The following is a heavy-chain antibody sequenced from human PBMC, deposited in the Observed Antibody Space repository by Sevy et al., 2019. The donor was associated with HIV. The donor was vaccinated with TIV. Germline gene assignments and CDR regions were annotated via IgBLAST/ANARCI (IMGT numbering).Heavy chain of an antibody. J-gene: IGHJ4*02. D-gene: IGHD1-26*01. V-gene: IGHV3-33*01. CDR2: IWHDGSQK. CDR1: GFTFSSYA. Sequence: GGSLRLSCAASGFTFSSYAMHWVRQASGKGLEWVGFIWHDGSQKYYADSVRGRFTFSRDNSKNTLFLQVSSLRAEDTAVYYCARGRVGATTSYYFDYWGQGTLVTVSS. CDR3: ARGRVGATTSYYFDY.